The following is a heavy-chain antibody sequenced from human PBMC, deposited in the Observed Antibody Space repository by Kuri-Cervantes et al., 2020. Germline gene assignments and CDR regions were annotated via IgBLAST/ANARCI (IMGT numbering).Heavy chain of an antibody. J-gene: IGHJ6*02. V-gene: IGHV1-69*05. CDR3: ARANYYDSSGYYYPTATDV. D-gene: IGHD3-22*01. CDR1: RGSFSSYD. Sequence: SVKVSCKASRGSFSSYDIIWLRQAPGQGLEWMGGIIPIFCTANYAQKFQDKVTITTDESTSTVYMELSSLRAEDTAVYYCARANYYDSSGYYYPTATDVWGQGTTVTVSS. CDR2: IIPIFCTA.